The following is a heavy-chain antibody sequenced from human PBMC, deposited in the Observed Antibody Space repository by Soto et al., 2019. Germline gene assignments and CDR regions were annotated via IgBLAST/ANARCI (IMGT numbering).Heavy chain of an antibody. D-gene: IGHD6-13*01. J-gene: IGHJ1*01. CDR3: AKDVSSWLKQSEYFQH. CDR1: GFTFSSYG. V-gene: IGHV3-30*18. CDR2: ISYDGSNK. Sequence: PGGSLRLSCAASGFTFSSYGMHWVRQAPGKGLEWVAVISYDGSNKYYADSVKGRFTISRDNSKNTLYLQMNSLRAEDTAVYYCAKDVSSWLKQSEYFQHWGQGTLVTVSS.